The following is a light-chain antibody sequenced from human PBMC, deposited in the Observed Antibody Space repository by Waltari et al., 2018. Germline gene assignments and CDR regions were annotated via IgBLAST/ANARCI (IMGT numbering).Light chain of an antibody. Sequence: HSALTQPASVSGSPGQSITISCTGISSDIDHYKSVSWYQQHPGTAPKHIIYDVNVQPLRVSNRFSGTESANTSTLTLSGLHADVEADYYCSSYVSSNFGSGTKVTV. CDR1: SSDIDHYKS. CDR3: SSYVSSN. V-gene: IGLV2-14*03. J-gene: IGLJ1*01. CDR2: DVN.